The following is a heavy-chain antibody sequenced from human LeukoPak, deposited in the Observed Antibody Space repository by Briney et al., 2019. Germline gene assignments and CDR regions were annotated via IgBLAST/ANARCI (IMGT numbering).Heavy chain of an antibody. V-gene: IGHV5-51*01. J-gene: IGHJ4*02. CDR3: ARRGAYCGGDCYTDY. CDR1: GYSFTSYW. Sequence: GGSLKISCKGSGYSFTSYWIGWVRQMPGKGLEWMGIIYPGDSDTRYSPSFQGQVTISADKSISTAYLQWSSLKASDTAMYYRARRGAYCGGDCYTDYWGQGTLVTVSS. CDR2: IYPGDSDT. D-gene: IGHD2-21*01.